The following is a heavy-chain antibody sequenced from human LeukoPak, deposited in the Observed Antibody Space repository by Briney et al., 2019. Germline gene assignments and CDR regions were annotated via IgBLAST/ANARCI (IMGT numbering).Heavy chain of an antibody. J-gene: IGHJ4*02. CDR1: GGTFSSYA. Sequence: ASVKVSCKASGGTFSSYAISWVRQAPGQGLEWMGRIFPILGIANYAQKFQGRVTITADKSTSTAYMELSSLRSEDTAVYYCAREPYYDSSGTFDYWGQGTLVTVSS. CDR3: AREPYYDSSGTFDY. CDR2: IFPILGIA. D-gene: IGHD3-22*01. V-gene: IGHV1-69*04.